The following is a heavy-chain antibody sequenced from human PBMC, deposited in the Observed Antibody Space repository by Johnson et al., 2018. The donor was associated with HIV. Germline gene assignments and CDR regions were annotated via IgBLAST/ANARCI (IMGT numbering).Heavy chain of an antibody. CDR2: IYRGDTT. CDR3: ARDRTGMVYAIDAFDI. V-gene: IGHV3-66*01. Sequence: VQLVESGGGLVQPGGSLRLSCAASGFTVSTNYMSWVRQAPGKGLEWVSVIYRGDTTYYADSVKGRFTISRDNSKNTLYLHMNSLRATDTAVYYCARDRTGMVYAIDAFDIWGQGTMVTVSS. CDR1: GFTVSTNY. J-gene: IGHJ3*02. D-gene: IGHD2-8*01.